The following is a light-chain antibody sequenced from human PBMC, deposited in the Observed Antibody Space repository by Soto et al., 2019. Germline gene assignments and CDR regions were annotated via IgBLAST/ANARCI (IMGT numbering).Light chain of an antibody. CDR2: GAS. J-gene: IGKJ1*01. CDR1: QSISSD. Sequence: EIVMTQSPATLSESPGERATLSCRASQSISSDLAWYQQKPGQAPRLLIYGASTRATVIPARFSGSGSATEFTLTISSLQSEDSAVYYCQQYNNWPRTFGQGTKVEI. V-gene: IGKV3-15*01. CDR3: QQYNNWPRT.